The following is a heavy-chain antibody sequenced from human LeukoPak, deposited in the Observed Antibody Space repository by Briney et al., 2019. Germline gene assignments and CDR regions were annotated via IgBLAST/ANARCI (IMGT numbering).Heavy chain of an antibody. V-gene: IGHV4-30-4*01. Sequence: SQTLSLTCTVSGGSISSGDYYWSWIRQPPGKGLEWIGYIYYSGSTYYNPSLKSRVTISVDTSKNQFSLKLSSVTAADTAVYYCAREPTVTTNWYFDLWAVAPWSLSPQ. CDR3: AREPTVTTNWYFDL. D-gene: IGHD4-17*01. CDR2: IYYSGST. CDR1: GGSISSGDYY. J-gene: IGHJ2*01.